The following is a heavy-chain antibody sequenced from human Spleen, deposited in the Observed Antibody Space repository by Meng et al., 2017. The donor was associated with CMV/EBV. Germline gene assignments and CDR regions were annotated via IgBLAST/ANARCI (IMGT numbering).Heavy chain of an antibody. CDR1: GGTFSSYA. V-gene: IGHV1-69*10. D-gene: IGHD6-13*01. CDR2: IIPILGIA. J-gene: IGHJ5*02. Sequence: SVKVSCKASGGTFSSYAISWVRQAPGQGLEWMGGIIPILGIANYAQKFQGRVTITADKSTSTAYMELSSLRSEDTAVYYCARVAAAYQHSGFDPWGQGTLVTVSS. CDR3: ARVAAAYQHSGFDP.